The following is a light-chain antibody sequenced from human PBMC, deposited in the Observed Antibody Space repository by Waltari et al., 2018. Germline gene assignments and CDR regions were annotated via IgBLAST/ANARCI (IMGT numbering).Light chain of an antibody. CDR1: QTIDY. J-gene: IGKJ2*02. Sequence: QLTQSPSSLSASVGDRVTITCRASQTIDYLRWYQHKPGEAPKLLIYETSTLQSGVPTRFSGSKFGTTFILTISSLQPEEFATYFCQPNYDTPRTFGQGTKVDIK. CDR2: ETS. CDR3: QPNYDTPRT. V-gene: IGKV1-39*01.